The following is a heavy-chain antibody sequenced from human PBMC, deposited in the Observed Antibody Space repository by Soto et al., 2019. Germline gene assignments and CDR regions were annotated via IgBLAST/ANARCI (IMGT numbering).Heavy chain of an antibody. CDR1: GFTFSSYG. CDR3: ARDQVRGRLFDAFDI. Sequence: GGSLRLSCAASGFTFSSYGMHWVRQAPGKGLEWVAVIWYDGSNKYYADSVKGRFTISRDNSKNTLYLQMNSLRAEDTAVYYCARDQVRGRLFDAFDIWGQGTMVTVSS. J-gene: IGHJ3*02. CDR2: IWYDGSNK. V-gene: IGHV3-33*01. D-gene: IGHD5-12*01.